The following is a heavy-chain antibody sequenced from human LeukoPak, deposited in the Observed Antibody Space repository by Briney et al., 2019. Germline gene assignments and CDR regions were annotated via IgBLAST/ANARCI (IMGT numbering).Heavy chain of an antibody. Sequence: SETLSLTCTVSGGSISSHYWSWIRQPPGKGLEWIEYIYYSGSTNYNPSLKSRVTISVDTSKNQFSLKLSSVTAADTAVYYCARDFPKYYDFWSGYSVYYYYYYMDVWGKGTTVTVSS. CDR2: IYYSGST. D-gene: IGHD3-3*01. J-gene: IGHJ6*03. CDR1: GGSISSHY. CDR3: ARDFPKYYDFWSGYSVYYYYYYMDV. V-gene: IGHV4-59*11.